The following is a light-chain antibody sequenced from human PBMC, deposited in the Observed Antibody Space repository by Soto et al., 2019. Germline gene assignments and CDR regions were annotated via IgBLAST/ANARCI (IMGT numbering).Light chain of an antibody. V-gene: IGLV2-14*01. CDR1: SSDIGAYNY. J-gene: IGLJ1*01. CDR3: NSYTTLSNRV. CDR2: EVT. Sequence: QSVLTQPASVSGSPGQSITIFCTGTSSDIGAYNYVSWYQQHPGKAPKLLIYEVTNRPSGVSDRFSGSKSGNTASLTISGLQAEDEANYYCNSYTTLSNRVFGTGTKV.